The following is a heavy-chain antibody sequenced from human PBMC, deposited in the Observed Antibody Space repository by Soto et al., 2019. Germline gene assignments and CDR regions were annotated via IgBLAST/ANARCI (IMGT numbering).Heavy chain of an antibody. Sequence: GGSLRLSCAASGFTFSSYSMNWVRQAPGKGLEWVSYISSSSSTIYYADSVKGRFTISRDNSKNTLYLQMNSLRAEDTAVYYCAKDRVGATDYYYGMDVWGQGTTVTVSS. D-gene: IGHD1-26*01. CDR2: ISSSSSTI. CDR3: AKDRVGATDYYYGMDV. J-gene: IGHJ6*02. V-gene: IGHV3-48*01. CDR1: GFTFSSYS.